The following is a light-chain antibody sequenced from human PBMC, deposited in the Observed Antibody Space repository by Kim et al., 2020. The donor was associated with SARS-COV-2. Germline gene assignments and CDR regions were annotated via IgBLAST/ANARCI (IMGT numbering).Light chain of an antibody. V-gene: IGKV4-1*01. J-gene: IGKJ1*01. CDR3: QQYYSSPRT. CDR2: WAS. CDR1: RTLLYSGNKKNE. Sequence: APINCKYRRTLLYSGNKKNELAWYQQKAGQPPKVLIYWASTRASGVPDRFSGSGSGTDFTLTISSLQAEDVAVYYCQQYYSSPRTFGQGTKVDIK.